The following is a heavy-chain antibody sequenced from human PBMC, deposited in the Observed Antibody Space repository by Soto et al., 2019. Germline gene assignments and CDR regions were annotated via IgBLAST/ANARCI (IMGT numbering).Heavy chain of an antibody. CDR1: GGTFSSYA. D-gene: IGHD3-22*01. Sequence: SVKVSCKASGGTFSSYAISWVRQAPGQGLEWMGGIIPIFGTANYAQKFQGRVTITADESTSTAYMELSSLRSEDTAVYYCARDLANYYDSSGYSNYWGQGTLVTVSS. V-gene: IGHV1-69*13. CDR2: IIPIFGTA. J-gene: IGHJ4*02. CDR3: ARDLANYYDSSGYSNY.